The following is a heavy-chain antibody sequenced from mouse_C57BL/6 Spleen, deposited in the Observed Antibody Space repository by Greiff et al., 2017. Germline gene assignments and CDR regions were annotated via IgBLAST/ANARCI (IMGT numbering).Heavy chain of an antibody. Sequence: VQLQQPGAELVKPGASVKLSCKASGYTFTSYWMHWVKQNPGRGLEWIGRIDPNSGGTKYNEMFKSKATLTVDKPSSTAYLQLSRLTSEYSAVYCCTRTTWYFDFWGTGTTVTVSS. CDR3: TRTTWYFDF. V-gene: IGHV1-72*01. D-gene: IGHD6-1*01. CDR1: GYTFTSYW. J-gene: IGHJ1*03. CDR2: IDPNSGGT.